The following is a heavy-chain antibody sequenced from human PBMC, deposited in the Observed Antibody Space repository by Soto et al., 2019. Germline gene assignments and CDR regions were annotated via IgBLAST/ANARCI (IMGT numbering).Heavy chain of an antibody. CDR3: ARGNNSSWYGRAYYFDY. V-gene: IGHV4-34*01. CDR2: INHSGST. Sequence: SETLSLTCAVFGGSFSGYYWSCIRQPPGKGLEWIGEINHSGSTNYNPSLKSRVTISVDTSKNQFSLKLSSVTAADTAVYYCARGNNSSWYGRAYYFDYWGQGTLVTVSS. J-gene: IGHJ4*02. D-gene: IGHD6-13*01. CDR1: GGSFSGYY.